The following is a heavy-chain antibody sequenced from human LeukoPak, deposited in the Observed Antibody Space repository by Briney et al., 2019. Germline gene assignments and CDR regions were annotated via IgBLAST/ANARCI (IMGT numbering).Heavy chain of an antibody. Sequence: GGSLRLSCAASGFTFSSYGMHWVRQAPGKGLEWVAFIRYDGSNKYYADSVKGRFTISRGNSKNTLYLQMNSLRAEDTAVYYCARGGPAAGRFDYWGQGTLVTVSS. D-gene: IGHD6-13*01. CDR2: IRYDGSNK. CDR3: ARGGPAAGRFDY. V-gene: IGHV3-30*02. J-gene: IGHJ4*02. CDR1: GFTFSSYG.